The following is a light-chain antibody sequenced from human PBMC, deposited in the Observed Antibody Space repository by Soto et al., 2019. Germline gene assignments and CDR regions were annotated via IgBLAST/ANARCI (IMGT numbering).Light chain of an antibody. J-gene: IGLJ1*01. CDR2: EVT. Sequence: APSASGSPGQSVTVSCTGTSSDIGGYYYVSWYQQHPGKAPKLIIYEVTKRPSGVPDRFSGSKSGNTASLAITGLQAEDEADYYCQSYDSSLSGSYVFGTGPKVTVL. CDR1: SSDIGGYYY. CDR3: QSYDSSLSGSYV. V-gene: IGLV2-8*01.